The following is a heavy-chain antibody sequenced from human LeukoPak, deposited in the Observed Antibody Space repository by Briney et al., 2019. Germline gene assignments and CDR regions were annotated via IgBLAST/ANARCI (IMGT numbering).Heavy chain of an antibody. CDR3: AKDHSGSCFS. Sequence: GGSLRLSCAASGFTFSSYGMHWVRQAPGKGLEWVAFIRCDGSNKYCADSVKGRFTISRDNSKNTLYLQMNSLRAEDTAVYYCAKDHSGSCFSWGQGTLVTVSS. CDR2: IRCDGSNK. J-gene: IGHJ4*02. CDR1: GFTFSSYG. D-gene: IGHD1-26*01. V-gene: IGHV3-30*02.